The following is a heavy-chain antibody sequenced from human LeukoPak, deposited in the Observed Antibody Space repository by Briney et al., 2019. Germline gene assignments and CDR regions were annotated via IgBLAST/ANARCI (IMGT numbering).Heavy chain of an antibody. CDR2: ISYDENNK. V-gene: IGHV3-30-3*02. Sequence: GGSLRLSCAASGFTFSTFPMHWVRQAPGKGLEWVAVISYDENNKYYAGSVKGRFTISRDNSKNTLYLQMNSLRTEDTAVYYCAKSIVGATLTSSFDFWGQGTLVTVSS. CDR1: GFTFSTFP. J-gene: IGHJ4*02. CDR3: AKSIVGATLTSSFDF. D-gene: IGHD1-26*01.